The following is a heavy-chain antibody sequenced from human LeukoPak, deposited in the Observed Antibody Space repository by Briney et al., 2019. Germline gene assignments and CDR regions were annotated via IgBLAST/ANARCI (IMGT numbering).Heavy chain of an antibody. Sequence: GGSLRLSCAASGFTFDDYAMHWVRQAPGKGLEWVSLIYWDGSNTHYADSVKGRFTISRDNSKNSLYLQMNSLRPEDTALYYCARDGYTIDNYFDYWGQGTLVTVSS. CDR2: IYWDGSNT. CDR3: ARDGYTIDNYFDY. V-gene: IGHV3-43D*03. D-gene: IGHD5-24*01. CDR1: GFTFDDYA. J-gene: IGHJ4*02.